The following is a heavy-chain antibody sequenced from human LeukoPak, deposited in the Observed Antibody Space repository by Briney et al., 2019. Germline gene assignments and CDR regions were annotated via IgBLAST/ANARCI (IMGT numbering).Heavy chain of an antibody. Sequence: GGSLRLSCAASGFTFSAYGMSWFRQAPGKGLEWVSAITYSSGNTYYADSVKGRFTISRDNSKNTLYLQMNSLRAEDTALYYCAIMHGYYDGSGYWVQWGQGTLVTVSS. J-gene: IGHJ4*02. CDR2: ITYSSGNT. V-gene: IGHV3-23*01. CDR1: GFTFSAYG. CDR3: AIMHGYYDGSGYWVQ. D-gene: IGHD3-22*01.